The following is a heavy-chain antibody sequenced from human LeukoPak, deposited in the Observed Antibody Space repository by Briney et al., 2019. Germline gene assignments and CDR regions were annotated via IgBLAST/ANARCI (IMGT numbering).Heavy chain of an antibody. V-gene: IGHV3-64D*06. CDR3: VKDFGRIRGTPDS. J-gene: IGHJ4*02. CDR1: GFFFTIYT. CDR2: ISGSGNGFSI. D-gene: IGHD1-26*01. Sequence: GESLRLSCSASGFFFTIYTMYWVRQAPGKGPEYVSTISGSGNGFSIYYADSVKGRFTISRDDSKSILYLQMNGLRSEDTAVYYCVKDFGRIRGTPDSWGQGTLVTVSS.